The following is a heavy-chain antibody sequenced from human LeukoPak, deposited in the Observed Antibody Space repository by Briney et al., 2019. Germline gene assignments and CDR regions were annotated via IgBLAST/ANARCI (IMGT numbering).Heavy chain of an antibody. CDR3: AKVFGYSSSLYYFDY. V-gene: IGHV3-23*01. Sequence: GGSLRLSCAASGFTFSSYAMSWVRQAPGKGLEWVSAISGSGGSTYYADSVKGRFTISRDNSKNTLYLQMNSLRAEDTAVYYCAKVFGYSSSLYYFDYWGQGTLVTVSS. CDR1: GFTFSSYA. J-gene: IGHJ4*02. CDR2: ISGSGGST. D-gene: IGHD6-13*01.